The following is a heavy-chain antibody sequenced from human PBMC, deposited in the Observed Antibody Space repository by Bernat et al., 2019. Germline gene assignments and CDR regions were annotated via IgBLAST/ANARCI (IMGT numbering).Heavy chain of an antibody. CDR3: ARHGGSSGWNFDY. Sequence: QLQLQESGPGLVKPSETLSLTCTVSGGSISSSSYYWCWIRQPPGKGLEWIGSIYYSGSTYYNPSLKSRVTISVDTSKNQFSLKLSSVTAADTAVYYCARHGGSSGWNFDYWGQGTLVTVSS. J-gene: IGHJ4*02. D-gene: IGHD6-19*01. V-gene: IGHV4-39*01. CDR1: GGSISSSSYY. CDR2: IYYSGST.